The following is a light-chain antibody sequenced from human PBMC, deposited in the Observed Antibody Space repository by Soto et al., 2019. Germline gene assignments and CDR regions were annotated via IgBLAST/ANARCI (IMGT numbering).Light chain of an antibody. CDR1: SSDVGGYNY. CDR2: DVS. CDR3: SSYTSSSTPYV. V-gene: IGLV2-14*01. Sequence: QSALTQPASVSGSPGQSITISCTGTSSDVGGYNYVSWYQQHPGKAPKLMIYDVSNRPSGVSNRFSGSKSGNMASLTISGLQAEDEADYYCSSYTSSSTPYVFGTGTKLTGL. J-gene: IGLJ1*01.